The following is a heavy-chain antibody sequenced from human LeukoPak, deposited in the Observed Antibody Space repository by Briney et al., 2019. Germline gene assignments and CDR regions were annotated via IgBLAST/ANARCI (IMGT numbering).Heavy chain of an antibody. J-gene: IGHJ5*02. CDR2: IIPILGIA. D-gene: IGHD3-22*01. CDR3: ARDENYYDSSGYKNWFDP. Sequence: GASVKVSCKASGGTFSSYAISWARQAPGQGLEWMGRIIPILGIANYAQKFQGRVTITADKSTSTAYMELSSLRSEDTAVYYCARDENYYDSSGYKNWFDPWGQGTLVTVSS. V-gene: IGHV1-69*04. CDR1: GGTFSSYA.